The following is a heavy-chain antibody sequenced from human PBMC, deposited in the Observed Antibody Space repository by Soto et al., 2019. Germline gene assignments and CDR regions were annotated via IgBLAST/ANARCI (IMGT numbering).Heavy chain of an antibody. V-gene: IGHV4-31*03. CDR2: IYYSGST. CDR3: AGHVSSFENFDWSGYYYYMDV. CDR1: GGSIGSGGYY. J-gene: IGHJ6*03. D-gene: IGHD3-9*01. Sequence: SETLSLTCTVSGGSIGSGGYYWSWIRQHPGKGLEWIGYIYYSGSTYYNPSLKSRVTISVDTSKNQFSLKLSSVTAADTAVYYCAGHVSSFENFDWSGYYYYMDVWGKGTTVTVSS.